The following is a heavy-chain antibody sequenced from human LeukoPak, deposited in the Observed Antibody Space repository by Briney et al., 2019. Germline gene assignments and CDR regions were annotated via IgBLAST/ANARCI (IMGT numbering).Heavy chain of an antibody. CDR1: GFTFSSYA. D-gene: IGHD6-13*01. CDR2: ISYDGSNK. CDR3: PRFRPWVAAARPKQYNWFAP. V-gene: IGHV3-30-3*01. J-gene: IGHJ5*02. Sequence: GGSLRLSCAASGFTFSSYAMHWVRQAPGKGLEWVAVISYDGSNKYYADSVKGRFTISRDNSKNTLYLQMNSLRADDTAVYYCPRFRPWVAAARPKQYNWFAPWGQRTLVTVSS.